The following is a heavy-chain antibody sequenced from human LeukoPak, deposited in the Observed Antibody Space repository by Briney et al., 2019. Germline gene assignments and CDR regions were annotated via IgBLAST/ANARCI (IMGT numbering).Heavy chain of an antibody. CDR3: AKGKGGISYFDF. J-gene: IGHJ4*02. CDR1: GFIFDDYV. V-gene: IGHV3-9*01. D-gene: IGHD3-16*01. Sequence: GGSLRLSCAASGFIFDDYVMHWVRKAPGKGVEWVSGISWNSDSMGYADSVKGRFTISRDNAKNSLYLQINSLRAEDTAFYYCAKGKGGISYFDFWGQGTLVTVSS. CDR2: ISWNSDSM.